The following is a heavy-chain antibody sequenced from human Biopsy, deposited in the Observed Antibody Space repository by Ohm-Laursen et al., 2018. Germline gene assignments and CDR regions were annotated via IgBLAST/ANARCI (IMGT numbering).Heavy chain of an antibody. Sequence: SLRLSCTASGFGMYAMHWVRQPPGKGLEWLAVIAYDGSNKYYAESVKGRFTISRDRSRDTVHLQMNSLRYEDTALYYCAKDGGQWLGGAFNIWGHGTMVSVSS. D-gene: IGHD6-19*01. V-gene: IGHV3-30*18. CDR2: IAYDGSNK. CDR3: AKDGGQWLGGAFNI. CDR1: GFGMYA. J-gene: IGHJ3*02.